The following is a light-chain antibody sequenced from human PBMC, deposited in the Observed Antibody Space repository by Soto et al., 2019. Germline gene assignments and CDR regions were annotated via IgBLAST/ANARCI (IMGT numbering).Light chain of an antibody. J-gene: IGKJ2*01. CDR1: QGVGTN. CDR3: QQYNNWPLYS. V-gene: IGKV3-15*01. Sequence: EIVMTQSPGTLSVSPGERATLSCRASQGVGTNLAWCQQRPGQAPRLLIYAASTRATGIPARFSGRGSGTEFTLTISSLQSEDFALYFCQQYNNWPLYSFGQGTKLEIK. CDR2: AAS.